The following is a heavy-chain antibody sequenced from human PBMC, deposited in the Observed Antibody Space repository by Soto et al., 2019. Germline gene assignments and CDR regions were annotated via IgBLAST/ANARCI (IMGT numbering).Heavy chain of an antibody. Sequence: ASVKVSCKASGYTFTSYGISWVRQAPGQGLEWMGWISAYNGNTNYAQKFQGRVTITRDTSASTAYMELSSLRSEDTAVYYCARGLNAYYSDYWGQGTLVTVSS. J-gene: IGHJ4*02. CDR3: ARGLNAYYSDY. V-gene: IGHV1-18*01. CDR2: ISAYNGNT. CDR1: GYTFTSYG.